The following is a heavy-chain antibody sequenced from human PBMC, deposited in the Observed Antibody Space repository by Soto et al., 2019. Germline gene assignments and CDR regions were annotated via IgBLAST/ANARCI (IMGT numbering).Heavy chain of an antibody. Sequence: PSETLSLTCTVSGGSITNYYYSWIRQHPGRGLEWIGYIFHTGSTSYNPSLKSRVTISVDTSKNQFSLKLSSVTAADTAVYYCARVPGPWGQGTLVTVSS. CDR3: ARVPGP. D-gene: IGHD7-27*01. V-gene: IGHV4-59*12. J-gene: IGHJ5*02. CDR1: GGSITNYY. CDR2: IFHTGST.